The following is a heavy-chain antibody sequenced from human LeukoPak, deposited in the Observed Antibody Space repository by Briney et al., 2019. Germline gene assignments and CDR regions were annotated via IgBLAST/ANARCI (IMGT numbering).Heavy chain of an antibody. V-gene: IGHV3-30-3*01. CDR2: ISYDGSNK. Sequence: GGSLRLSCAASGFTFSSYAMHWVRQAPGKGLEWVAVISYDGSNKYYADSVKGRFTISRDNSKNTLYLQMNSLRAEDTAVYYCARDGDYGDYNIDYWGQGTLVTVSS. CDR3: ARDGDYGDYNIDY. CDR1: GFTFSSYA. J-gene: IGHJ4*02. D-gene: IGHD4-17*01.